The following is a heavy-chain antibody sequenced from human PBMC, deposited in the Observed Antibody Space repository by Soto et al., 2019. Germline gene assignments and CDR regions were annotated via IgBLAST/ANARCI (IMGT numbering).Heavy chain of an antibody. J-gene: IGHJ4*02. CDR1: CGSISSYY. Sequence: SETLSLTCTVACGSISSYYGSWIRQPPGKGLEWIGYIYYSGSTNYNPSLKSRVTISVDTSKNQFSLKLRSVTAADTAVYYCARARSNYGREFDYCGKGTLVTVSS. D-gene: IGHD4-4*01. CDR2: IYYSGST. V-gene: IGHV4-59*01. CDR3: ARARSNYGREFDY.